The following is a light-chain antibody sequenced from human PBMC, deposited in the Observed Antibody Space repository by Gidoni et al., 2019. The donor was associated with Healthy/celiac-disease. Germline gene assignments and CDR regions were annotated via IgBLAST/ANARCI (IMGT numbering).Light chain of an antibody. CDR2: DDS. CDR3: QVWDSSSDLSYV. Sequence: SSVLTPPTSLSAAPGKTARITCGGNNIGSKSVHRYQHKPGQAPVLVVYDDSDRPSGIPERFSGSNSGNTATLTISRVEAGDEADYYCQVWDSSSDLSYVFGTGTKVTVL. V-gene: IGLV3-21*03. CDR1: NIGSKS. J-gene: IGLJ1*01.